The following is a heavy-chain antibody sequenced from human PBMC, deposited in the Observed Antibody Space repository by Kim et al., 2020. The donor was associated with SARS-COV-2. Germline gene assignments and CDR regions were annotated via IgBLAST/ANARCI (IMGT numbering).Heavy chain of an antibody. CDR3: ATSRELELRFDY. J-gene: IGHJ4*02. Sequence: DYAVSVKSRITINPDTSKNQFSLQLNSVTPEDTAVYYCATSRELELRFDYWGQGTLVTVSS. V-gene: IGHV6-1*01. D-gene: IGHD1-7*01.